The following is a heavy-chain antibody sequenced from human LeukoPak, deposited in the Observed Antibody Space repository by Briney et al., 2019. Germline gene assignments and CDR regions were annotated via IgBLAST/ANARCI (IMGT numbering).Heavy chain of an antibody. Sequence: ASVKVSCKASGYTFTGYHLHWVRQAPGQGLEWMGWINPNSGGTNYAQKFQGRVTMTRDTSISTAYMELSRLRSDDTAVYYCARDHCTSTGCYEDYYYGMDVWGQGTTVTVSS. D-gene: IGHD2-2*01. CDR3: ARDHCTSTGCYEDYYYGMDV. CDR2: INPNSGGT. CDR1: GYTFTGYH. J-gene: IGHJ6*02. V-gene: IGHV1-2*02.